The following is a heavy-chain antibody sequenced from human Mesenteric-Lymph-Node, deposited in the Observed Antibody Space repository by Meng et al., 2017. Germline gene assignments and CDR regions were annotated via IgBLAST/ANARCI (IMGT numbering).Heavy chain of an antibody. CDR1: GGTFSSYT. D-gene: IGHD4-11*01. CDR3: AADDYTRIEDFDY. CDR2: FDPEDGET. Sequence: ASVKVSCKASGGTFSSYTISWVRQAPGQGLEWMGGFDPEDGETIYAQKFQGRVTMTEDTSTDTAYMELSSLRFEDTAVYYCAADDYTRIEDFDYWGQGTLVTVSS. J-gene: IGHJ4*02. V-gene: IGHV1-24*01.